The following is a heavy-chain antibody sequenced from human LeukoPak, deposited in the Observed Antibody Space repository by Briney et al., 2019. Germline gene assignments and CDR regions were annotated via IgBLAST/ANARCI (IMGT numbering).Heavy chain of an antibody. V-gene: IGHV4-59*01. CDR1: GGSISSYY. CDR2: IYYSGST. D-gene: IGHD5-18*01. CDR3: ARGHSYGYESNWFDP. Sequence: SETLSLTCTVSGGSISSYYWSWIRQPPGKGLEWIGYIYYSGSTNYNPSLNSRVTISVDTSKNQFSLKLSSVTAADTAVYYCARGHSYGYESNWFDPWGQGTLVTVSS. J-gene: IGHJ5*02.